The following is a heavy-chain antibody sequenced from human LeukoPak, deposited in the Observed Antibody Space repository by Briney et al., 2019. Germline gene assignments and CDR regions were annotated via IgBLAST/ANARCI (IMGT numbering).Heavy chain of an antibody. CDR1: GGSISSSNW. Sequence: PSETLSLTCAVSGGSISSSNWWSWVRQPPGKGLEWIGEIYHSGSTNYNPSLKSRVTISVDKSKNQFSLKLSSVTAADTAVYYCARFVGYQQRLYYDYWGQGTLVTVSS. D-gene: IGHD6-25*01. J-gene: IGHJ4*02. CDR2: IYHSGST. CDR3: ARFVGYQQRLYYDY. V-gene: IGHV4-4*02.